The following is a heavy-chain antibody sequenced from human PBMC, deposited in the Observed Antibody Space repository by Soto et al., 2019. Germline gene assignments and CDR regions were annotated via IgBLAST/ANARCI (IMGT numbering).Heavy chain of an antibody. Sequence: GGSLRLSCAASGFTFSSYAMHWVRQAPGKGLEWVAVISYDGSNKYYADSVKGRFTISRDNSKNTLYLQMNSLRAEDTAVYYCAREGIYCSGGSCYSGDAFDIWGQGTMVTVSS. CDR3: AREGIYCSGGSCYSGDAFDI. J-gene: IGHJ3*02. V-gene: IGHV3-30-3*01. CDR2: ISYDGSNK. D-gene: IGHD2-15*01. CDR1: GFTFSSYA.